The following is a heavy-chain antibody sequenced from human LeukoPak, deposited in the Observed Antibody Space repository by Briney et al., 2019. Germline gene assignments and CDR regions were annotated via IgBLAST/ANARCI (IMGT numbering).Heavy chain of an antibody. Sequence: PGGSLRLSCAASGFTFSDYYMDWVRQAPGKGLEWFGRTKSKLNSYATEYAASVKGRFTISRDDSKNSLYLQMNSLKTEDTAVYYCARDRLYYDSSGAFDIWGQGTMVTVSS. V-gene: IGHV3-72*01. J-gene: IGHJ3*02. CDR1: GFTFSDYY. CDR2: TKSKLNSYAT. CDR3: ARDRLYYDSSGAFDI. D-gene: IGHD3-22*01.